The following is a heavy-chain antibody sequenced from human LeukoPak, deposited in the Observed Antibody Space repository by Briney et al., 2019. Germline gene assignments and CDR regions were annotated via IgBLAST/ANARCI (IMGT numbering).Heavy chain of an antibody. J-gene: IGHJ4*02. V-gene: IGHV3-23*01. Sequence: GGSLRLSCAASGFTFSNYAMSWVRQAPGKGLEWVSAINHSGGSTYYADSVKGRFTISRDNSKNTLYLQMNSLRAEDTAVYYCARDGYCSSGSCHPFDYWGQGTLVTVSS. D-gene: IGHD2-15*01. CDR3: ARDGYCSSGSCHPFDY. CDR1: GFTFSNYA. CDR2: INHSGGST.